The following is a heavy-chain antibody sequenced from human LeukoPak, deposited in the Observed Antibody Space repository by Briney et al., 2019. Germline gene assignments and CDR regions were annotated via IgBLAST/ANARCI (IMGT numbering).Heavy chain of an antibody. CDR2: ISGSGGST. Sequence: GGSLRLSCAASGFTFSSYAMSWVRQAPGEGLEWVSAISGSGGSTYYADSVKGRFTISRDNSKNTLYLQMNSLRAEDTAVYYCAKDRDYSSGWFVSYGMDVWGQGTTVTVSS. CDR3: AKDRDYSSGWFVSYGMDV. D-gene: IGHD4-4*01. J-gene: IGHJ6*02. V-gene: IGHV3-23*01. CDR1: GFTFSSYA.